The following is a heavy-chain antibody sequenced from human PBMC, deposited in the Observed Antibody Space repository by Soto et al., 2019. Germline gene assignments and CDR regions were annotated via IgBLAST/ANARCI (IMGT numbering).Heavy chain of an antibody. CDR2: ISGGGSGT. CDR3: ARLRGFHPNYYFDY. Sequence: GGSLRLSCAASGFTFNTNAMSWVRQAPGKGLEWVSAISGGGSGTYYADSVKGRFTISRDNSKNTLFLQMNSLRAEDTAVYYCARLRGFHPNYYFDYWGQGTLVTVSS. D-gene: IGHD4-17*01. J-gene: IGHJ4*02. V-gene: IGHV3-23*01. CDR1: GFTFNTNA.